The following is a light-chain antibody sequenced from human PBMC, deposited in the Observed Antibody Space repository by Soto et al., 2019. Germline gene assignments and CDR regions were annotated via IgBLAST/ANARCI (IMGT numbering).Light chain of an antibody. CDR1: SSNIGAGYD. J-gene: IGLJ2*01. V-gene: IGLV1-40*01. CDR3: QSYDSSLSGSVV. CDR2: GNS. Sequence: QSALTQPPSVSGAPGQRVTISCTGSSSNIGAGYDVHWYQQLPGTAPKLLIYGNSNRPSGVPDRFSGSKSGTSASLAITGXXXXXEADYYCQSYDSSLSGSVVFGGGTKLTVL.